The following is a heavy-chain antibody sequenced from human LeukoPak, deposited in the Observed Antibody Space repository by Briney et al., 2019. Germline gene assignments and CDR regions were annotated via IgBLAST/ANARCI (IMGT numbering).Heavy chain of an antibody. Sequence: SETLSLTCTVPGGSISSHYWSWIRQPPGKGLEWIGYIHYSGITNYNPSLKSRVTISVDTSKNQFSLKLSSVTAADTAVYYCARGNWFDPWGQGTLVTVSS. CDR2: IHYSGIT. CDR3: ARGNWFDP. V-gene: IGHV4-59*11. CDR1: GGSISSHY. J-gene: IGHJ5*02.